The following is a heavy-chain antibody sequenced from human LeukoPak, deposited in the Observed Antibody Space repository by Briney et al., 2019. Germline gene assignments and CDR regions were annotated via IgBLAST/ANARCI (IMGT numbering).Heavy chain of an antibody. J-gene: IGHJ4*02. V-gene: IGHV4-38-2*02. D-gene: IGHD3-22*01. CDR2: IYHSGST. Sequence: LSETLSLTCTVSGYSISSGYYWGWIRQPPGKGLEWIGSIYHSGSTYYNPSLKSRVTISVDTSKNQFSLKLSSVTAADTAVYYCASCPWPNYYDSSGYFDYWGQGTLVTVSS. CDR1: GYSISSGYY. CDR3: ASCPWPNYYDSSGYFDY.